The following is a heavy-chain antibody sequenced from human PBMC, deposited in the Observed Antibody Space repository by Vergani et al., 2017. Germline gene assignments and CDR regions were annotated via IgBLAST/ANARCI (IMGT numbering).Heavy chain of an antibody. CDR2: IYHSGST. CDR3: ARIVGATSWFDP. CDR1: GYSISSGYY. Sequence: QVQLQESGPGLVKPSETLSLTCTVSGYSISSGYYWGWIRQPPGKGLEWIGSIYHSGSTYYNPSLKSRVTISVDTSKNQFSLKLSSVTAADTAVYYCARIVGATSWFDPWGQGTLVTVSS. V-gene: IGHV4-38-2*02. J-gene: IGHJ5*02. D-gene: IGHD1-26*01.